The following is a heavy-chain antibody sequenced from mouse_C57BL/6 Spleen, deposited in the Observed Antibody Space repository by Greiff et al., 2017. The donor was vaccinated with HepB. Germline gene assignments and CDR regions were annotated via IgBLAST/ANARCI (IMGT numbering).Heavy chain of an antibody. CDR2: IYPGDGDT. D-gene: IGHD1-1*02. CDR3: ARNKFPSITLERYFDV. CDR1: GYAFSSSW. J-gene: IGHJ1*03. V-gene: IGHV1-82*01. Sequence: QVQLQQSGPELVKPGASVKISCKASGYAFSSSWMNWVKQRPGKGLEWIGRIYPGDGDTNYNGKFKGKATLTADKSSSTAYMQLSSLTSEDSAVYCCARNKFPSITLERYFDVWGTGTTVTVSS.